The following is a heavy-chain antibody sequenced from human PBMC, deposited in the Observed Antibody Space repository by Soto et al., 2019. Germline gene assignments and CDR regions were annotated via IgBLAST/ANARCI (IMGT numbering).Heavy chain of an antibody. V-gene: IGHV3-53*01. Sequence: EVQLVESGGGLIQPGGSLRLSCAASGFTVSSKYMSWVRQAPGKGLEWVSAIYAGGSIYYADSVKGRFTNSRDNSKNTLYLQMNSLRSEDTAVYYCATGRTEGHYFDYWGQGTLVTVSS. CDR2: IYAGGSI. D-gene: IGHD1-26*01. CDR3: ATGRTEGHYFDY. CDR1: GFTVSSKY. J-gene: IGHJ4*02.